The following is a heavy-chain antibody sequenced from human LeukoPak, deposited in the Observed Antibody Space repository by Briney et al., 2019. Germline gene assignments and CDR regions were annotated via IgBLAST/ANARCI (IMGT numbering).Heavy chain of an antibody. CDR2: IYTSGST. V-gene: IGHV4-4*07. CDR3: ARGHSSGYFREPDHFDY. CDR1: GDSISSYY. J-gene: IGHJ4*02. Sequence: SETLSLTCTVPGDSISSYYWSWIRQPAGKGLEWIGRIYTSGSTNYNPSLKSRVTMSVDTSKNQFSLKLSSVTAADTAVYYCARGHSSGYFREPDHFDYWGQGTLVTVSS. D-gene: IGHD3-22*01.